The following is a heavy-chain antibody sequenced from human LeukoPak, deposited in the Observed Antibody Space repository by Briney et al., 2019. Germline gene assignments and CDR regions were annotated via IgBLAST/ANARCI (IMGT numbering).Heavy chain of an antibody. CDR3: ATRGDYYYSSGQYYFDY. V-gene: IGHV3-23*01. CDR2: ISGSGGST. J-gene: IGHJ4*02. Sequence: PGGSLRLSCAASGFTFSSYEMNWVRQAPGKGLEWVSPISGSGGSTYYADSVKGRFTISRDNSKNTLYLQMNSLRAEDTAVYYCATRGDYYYSSGQYYFDYWGQGTLVTVSS. CDR1: GFTFSSYE. D-gene: IGHD3-22*01.